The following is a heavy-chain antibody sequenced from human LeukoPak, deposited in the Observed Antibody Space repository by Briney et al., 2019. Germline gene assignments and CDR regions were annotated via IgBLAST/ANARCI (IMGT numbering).Heavy chain of an antibody. J-gene: IGHJ5*02. CDR1: GYTFTSYA. CDR3: ARAPHDSWGLPAAHNWFDP. CDR2: INAGNGNT. V-gene: IGHV1-3*01. Sequence: GASVKVSCKASGYTFTSYAMHWVRQAPGQRLEWMGWINAGNGNTKYSQKFQGRVTITRDTSASTAYMELSSLRSEDTAVYYRARAPHDSWGLPAAHNWFDPWGQGTLVTVSS. D-gene: IGHD2-2*01.